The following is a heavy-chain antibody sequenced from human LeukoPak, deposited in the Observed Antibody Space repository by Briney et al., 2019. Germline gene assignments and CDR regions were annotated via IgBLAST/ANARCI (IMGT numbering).Heavy chain of an antibody. V-gene: IGHV3-64*01. Sequence: GGSLRLSCAASGFTFSYYYVHWVRQAPGEGLECVSAISGNGGITYYANSVKGRFTISRDNSKNTLFVQMNSLRAEDTAVYYCAKDGHGNGWSRFYYFDYWGQGTLVTVSS. J-gene: IGHJ4*02. D-gene: IGHD6-19*01. CDR3: AKDGHGNGWSRFYYFDY. CDR2: ISGNGGIT. CDR1: GFTFSYYY.